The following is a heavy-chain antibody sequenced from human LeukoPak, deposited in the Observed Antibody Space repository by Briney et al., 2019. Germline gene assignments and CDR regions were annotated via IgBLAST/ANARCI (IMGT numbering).Heavy chain of an antibody. V-gene: IGHV3-7*04. Sequence: GGSLRLSCAASGFTFNNYWMSWVRQAPGKGLEWVANIKQDGSEKYYVDSVRGRFTISRDNARNSLFVQMNNRRAEDTAIYYCARGYSDHGGQDFDYWGQGTLVTVSS. CDR1: GFTFNNYW. D-gene: IGHD4-17*01. J-gene: IGHJ4*02. CDR2: IKQDGSEK. CDR3: ARGYSDHGGQDFDY.